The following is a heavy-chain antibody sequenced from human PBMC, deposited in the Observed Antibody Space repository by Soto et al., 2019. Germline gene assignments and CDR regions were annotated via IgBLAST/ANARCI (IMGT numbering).Heavy chain of an antibody. Sequence: GGSLRLSCAASGFTFSSYGMHWVRQAPGKGLEWVAVIWYDGSNKYYADSVKGRFTISRDNSKNTLYLQMNSLRAEDTAVYYCARETTGIAAAGYSDYWGQGTLVTVSS. CDR2: IWYDGSNK. J-gene: IGHJ4*02. CDR3: ARETTGIAAAGYSDY. CDR1: GFTFSSYG. V-gene: IGHV3-33*01. D-gene: IGHD6-13*01.